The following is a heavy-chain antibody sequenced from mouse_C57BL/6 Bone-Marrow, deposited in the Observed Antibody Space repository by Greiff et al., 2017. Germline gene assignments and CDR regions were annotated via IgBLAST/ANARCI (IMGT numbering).Heavy chain of an antibody. D-gene: IGHD1-1*01. CDR2: IYPRSGNT. Sequence: QVQLQQSGAELARPGASVKLSCKASGYTFTSYGISWVKQRTGQGLEWIGEIYPRSGNTYYNEKFKGQATLTADKSSSTAYMELRSLTSEDSAVYFCARRDYGSSSFAYWGQGTLVTVSA. CDR1: GYTFTSYG. V-gene: IGHV1-81*01. CDR3: ARRDYGSSSFAY. J-gene: IGHJ3*01.